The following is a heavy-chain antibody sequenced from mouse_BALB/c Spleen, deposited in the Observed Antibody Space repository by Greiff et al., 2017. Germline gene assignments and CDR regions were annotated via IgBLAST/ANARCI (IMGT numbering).Heavy chain of an antibody. D-gene: IGHD2-1*01. CDR2: IYPSDSYT. Sequence: QVQLQQPGAELVRPGASVKLSCKASGYTFTSYWINWVKQRPGQGLEWIGNIYPSDSYTNYNQKFKDKATLTVDKSSSTAYMQLSSPTSEDSAVYYCTRGDGNYVDYWGQGTTLTVSS. V-gene: IGHV1-69*02. CDR3: TRGDGNYVDY. CDR1: GYTFTSYW. J-gene: IGHJ2*01.